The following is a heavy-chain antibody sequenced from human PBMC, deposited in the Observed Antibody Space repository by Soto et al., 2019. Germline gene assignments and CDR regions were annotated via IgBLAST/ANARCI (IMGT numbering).Heavy chain of an antibody. Sequence: GGSLRLSCAASGFIFSDYGMDWVRQAPDKGLEWVAVVWFDGSIQYYGDSVKGRFTISRDNSNNTVDLQMNNLRAEDTAVYYCARVDFGGNSYYFDYWGQGTPVTVSS. CDR2: VWFDGSIQ. D-gene: IGHD1-7*01. CDR3: ARVDFGGNSYYFDY. V-gene: IGHV3-33*08. J-gene: IGHJ4*02. CDR1: GFIFSDYG.